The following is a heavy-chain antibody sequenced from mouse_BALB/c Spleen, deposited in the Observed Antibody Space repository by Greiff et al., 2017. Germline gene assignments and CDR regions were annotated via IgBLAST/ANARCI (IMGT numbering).Heavy chain of an antibody. V-gene: IGHV5-12-2*01. D-gene: IGHD1-1*01. CDR2: ISNGGGST. CDR1: GFTFSSYT. J-gene: IGHJ3*01. CDR3: ARHDGSTVFAY. Sequence: EVMLVESGGGLVQPGGSLKLSCAASGFTFSSYTMSWVRQTPEKRLEWVAYISNGGGSTYYPDTVKGRFTISRDNAKNTLYLQMSSLKSEDTAMYYCARHDGSTVFAYWGQGTLVTVSA.